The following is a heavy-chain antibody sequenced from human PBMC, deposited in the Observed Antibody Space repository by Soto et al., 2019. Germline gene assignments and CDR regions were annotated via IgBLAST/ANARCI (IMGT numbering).Heavy chain of an antibody. V-gene: IGHV3-72*01. J-gene: IGHJ4*02. CDR2: SRDKGNSYST. Sequence: GGSLRLSCAGSGFTFSDYYIDWVRQAPGKGLEWVGRSRDKGNSYSTDYAASVKGRFTVSRDASKNSLYLQMNSLKTEDTALYYCTRSIPGTTSXDYWGQGTLVTVSS. CDR1: GFTFSDYY. D-gene: IGHD1-7*01. CDR3: TRSIPGTTSXDY.